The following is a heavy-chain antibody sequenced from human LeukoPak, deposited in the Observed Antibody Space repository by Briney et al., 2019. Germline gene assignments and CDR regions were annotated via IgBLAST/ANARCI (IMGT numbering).Heavy chain of an antibody. V-gene: IGHV4-4*07. CDR2: LYTSGST. CDR3: ARMIVASNTYYFDY. CDR1: GGSISNNF. Sequence: PSEALSLTCSVSGGSISNNFWSWIRQPAGKGLEWIGRLYTSGSTNYNPSLKSRVTMSWDTSKNQISLKLSSVTAADTAVYYCARMIVASNTYYFDYWGQGTLVTVSS. J-gene: IGHJ4*02. D-gene: IGHD5-12*01.